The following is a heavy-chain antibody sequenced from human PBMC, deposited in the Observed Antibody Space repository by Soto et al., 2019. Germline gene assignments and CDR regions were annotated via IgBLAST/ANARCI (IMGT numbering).Heavy chain of an antibody. J-gene: IGHJ6*02. V-gene: IGHV3-23*01. Sequence: GGSLRLSCAASGFTFSSYAMSWVRQAPGKGLEWVSAISGSGGSTYYADSVKGRFTISRDNSKNTLYLQMNSLRAEDTAVYYCAKPARETALYSSYLRTLDYYYGMDVWGQGTTVTVSS. CDR1: GFTFSSYA. CDR2: ISGSGGST. CDR3: AKPARETALYSSYLRTLDYYYGMDV. D-gene: IGHD6-6*01.